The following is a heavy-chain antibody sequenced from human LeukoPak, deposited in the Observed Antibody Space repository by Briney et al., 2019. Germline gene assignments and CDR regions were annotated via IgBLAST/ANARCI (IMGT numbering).Heavy chain of an antibody. Sequence: PGESLTLSRAASGFTFSGYWMRWLRQAPGKGLEWVANIKQDGGEKYYVDSVKGRFTISRDNAKNSLYLQMNSLRAEDTAVYYCARDRGFGQADVWGKGTTVTVSS. CDR3: ARDRGFGQADV. CDR1: GFTFSGYW. D-gene: IGHD3-10*01. J-gene: IGHJ6*04. V-gene: IGHV3-7*01. CDR2: IKQDGGEK.